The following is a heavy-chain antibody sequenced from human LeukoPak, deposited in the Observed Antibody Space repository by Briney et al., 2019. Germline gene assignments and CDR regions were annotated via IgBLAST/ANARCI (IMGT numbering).Heavy chain of an antibody. CDR3: ARDRKAYGSGSYYNVNYFDY. J-gene: IGHJ4*02. Sequence: PSETLSLTCTVFGGSISNYYWSWIRQPAGKGLEWIGRIYTSGSTNYNPSLKSRVTMSVDTSKNQFSLKLSSVTAADTAVYYCARDRKAYGSGSYYNVNYFDYWGQGTLVTVSS. CDR1: GGSISNYY. D-gene: IGHD3-10*01. V-gene: IGHV4-4*07. CDR2: IYTSGST.